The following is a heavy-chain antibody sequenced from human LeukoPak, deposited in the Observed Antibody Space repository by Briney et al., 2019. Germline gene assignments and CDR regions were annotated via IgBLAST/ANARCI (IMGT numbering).Heavy chain of an antibody. CDR1: GYTFTSYD. V-gene: IGHV1-8*01. D-gene: IGHD2-15*01. Sequence: ASVKVSCKASGYTFTSYDINWVRQATGQGLEWMGWMNPNSGNTGYAQKFQGRVTITADKSTSTAYMELSSLRSEDTAVYYCARAMSYCSGGSCYIDYYYYGMDVWGQGTTVTVSS. CDR3: ARAMSYCSGGSCYIDYYYYGMDV. CDR2: MNPNSGNT. J-gene: IGHJ6*02.